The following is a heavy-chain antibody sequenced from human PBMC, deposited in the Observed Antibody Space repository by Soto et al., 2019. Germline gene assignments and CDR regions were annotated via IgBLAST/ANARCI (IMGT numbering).Heavy chain of an antibody. J-gene: IGHJ4*02. CDR3: ASRYDSSDY. D-gene: IGHD3-22*01. V-gene: IGHV1-69*02. CDR2: IIPILGIA. Sequence: QVQLVQSGAEVKKPGSSVKVSCKASGGTFSSYTISWVRQAPGQGLEWMGRIIPILGIANYAQKFQGRVTLPADKSATTAYMELSSLRSEDQAVYYCASRYDSSDYWGQGTLVTVSS. CDR1: GGTFSSYT.